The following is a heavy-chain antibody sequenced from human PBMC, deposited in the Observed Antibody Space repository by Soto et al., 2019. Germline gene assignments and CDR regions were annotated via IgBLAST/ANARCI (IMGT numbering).Heavy chain of an antibody. V-gene: IGHV4-30-4*08. CDR3: AREDDGGDRDYYGLDV. Sequence: QVQLQQSGPGLVKPSQTLSLPCTVSGGSISYEYYHWTWIRQSPGKGLEWIGYIHYSGSIIYNPSFKSRVTISVDTSKNQFSLQLSSVTAADTAVYFCAREDDGGDRDYYGLDVWGQGTKVTV. CDR2: IHYSGSI. J-gene: IGHJ6*02. D-gene: IGHD2-21*02. CDR1: GGSISYEYYH.